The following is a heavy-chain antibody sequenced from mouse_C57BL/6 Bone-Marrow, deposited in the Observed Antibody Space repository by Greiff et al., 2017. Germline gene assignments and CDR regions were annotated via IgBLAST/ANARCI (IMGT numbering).Heavy chain of an antibody. CDR2: INPENGAT. Sequence: VQLQQSGAELVRPGASVKLSCTASGYYINDDYMHWVKQRPGQGLEWIGWINPENGATEYASKFQGKATITADTSSNTAYLQLSSLTSEDTAVXYCTTGDFDYWGQGTTLTVSS. CDR3: TTGDFDY. CDR1: GYYINDDY. J-gene: IGHJ2*01. V-gene: IGHV14-4*01.